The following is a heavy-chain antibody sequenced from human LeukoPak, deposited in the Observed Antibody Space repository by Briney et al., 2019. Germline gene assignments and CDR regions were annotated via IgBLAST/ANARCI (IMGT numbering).Heavy chain of an antibody. J-gene: IGHJ4*02. CDR1: GFTFSSYG. Sequence: GGSLRLSCAASGFTFSSYGMSWVRQAPGKGLEWVSAISGSGGSTYYADSVKGRFTIFRDNSKNTLYLQMNSLRAEDTAVYYCAKGRYSSGWYVDYWGQGTLVTVSS. CDR2: ISGSGGST. V-gene: IGHV3-23*01. D-gene: IGHD6-19*01. CDR3: AKGRYSSGWYVDY.